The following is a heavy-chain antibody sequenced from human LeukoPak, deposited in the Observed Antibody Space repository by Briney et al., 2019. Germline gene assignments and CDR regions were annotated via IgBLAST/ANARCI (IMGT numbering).Heavy chain of an antibody. Sequence: SETLSLTCAVYGGSFSGYYWSWIRQPPGKGLEWIGYIYYSGSANYNPSLKSRVTISVDTSKNQFSLKLSSVTAADTAVYYCARHGPLRRGRNFDYWGQGTLVTVSS. J-gene: IGHJ4*02. CDR1: GGSFSGYY. V-gene: IGHV4-59*08. CDR3: ARHGPLRRGRNFDY. CDR2: IYYSGSA. D-gene: IGHD3-10*01.